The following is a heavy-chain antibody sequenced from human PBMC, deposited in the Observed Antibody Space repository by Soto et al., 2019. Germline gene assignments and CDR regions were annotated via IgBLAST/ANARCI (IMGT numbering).Heavy chain of an antibody. CDR1: GYTFTSYG. J-gene: IGHJ6*02. Sequence: ASVKVSCKASGYTFTSYGISWVRQAPGQGLEWMGWISAYNGNTNYAQKLQGRVTMTTDTSTSTAYMELRSLRSDDTAVYYCARDWYSSSSIFLHYYGMDVWGQGTTVTVSS. CDR2: ISAYNGNT. CDR3: ARDWYSSSSIFLHYYGMDV. D-gene: IGHD6-6*01. V-gene: IGHV1-18*01.